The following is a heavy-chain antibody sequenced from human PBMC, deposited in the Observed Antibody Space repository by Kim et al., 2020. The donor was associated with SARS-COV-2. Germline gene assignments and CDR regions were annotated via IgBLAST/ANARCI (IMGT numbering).Heavy chain of an antibody. CDR1: GGTFNSYA. D-gene: IGHD2-15*01. V-gene: IGHV1-69*04. CDR3: ARATGYCSGGSCYGGYYYY. Sequence: SVKVSCKASGGTFNSYAISWVRQAPGQGLEWMGRIIPMLGIANYAQKFQGRVTINADKSTSTAYMELSSLRSEDTAVYYCARATGYCSGGSCYGGYYYY. J-gene: IGHJ6*01. CDR2: IIPMLGIA.